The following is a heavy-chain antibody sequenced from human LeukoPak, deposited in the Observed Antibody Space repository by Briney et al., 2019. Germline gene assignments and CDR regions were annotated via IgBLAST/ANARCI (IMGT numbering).Heavy chain of an antibody. CDR2: IYSGGST. D-gene: IGHD3-3*01. CDR3: ARGGFWSGYYTPPGY. Sequence: GGSLRLSCAASGFTVSSNYMSWVRQAPGKGLEWVSVIYSGGSTYYADSVKGRFTISRDNSKNTLYLQMNSLRAEDTAVYYCARGGFWSGYYTPPGYWGQGTLVTVSS. V-gene: IGHV3-53*05. CDR1: GFTVSSNY. J-gene: IGHJ4*02.